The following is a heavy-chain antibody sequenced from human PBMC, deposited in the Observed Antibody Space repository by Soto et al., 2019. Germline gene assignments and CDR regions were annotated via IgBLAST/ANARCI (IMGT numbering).Heavy chain of an antibody. Sequence: ASVKVSCKASGYTFTGYYMHWVRQAPGQGLEWMGWINPNSGGTNYAQKFQGWVTMTRATSISTAYMELSRLRSDDTAVYYCARGSETMVRGVIRTYGGAFDIWGQGTMVTVSS. CDR3: ARGSETMVRGVIRTYGGAFDI. J-gene: IGHJ3*02. CDR1: GYTFTGYY. D-gene: IGHD3-10*01. CDR2: INPNSGGT. V-gene: IGHV1-2*04.